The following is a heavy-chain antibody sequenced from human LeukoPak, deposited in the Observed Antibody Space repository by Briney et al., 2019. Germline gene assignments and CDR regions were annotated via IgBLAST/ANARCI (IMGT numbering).Heavy chain of an antibody. V-gene: IGHV4-4*02. CDR1: GYSISSGYW. J-gene: IGHJ6*02. Sequence: PSGTLSLTCVVSGYSISSGYWWSWVRQSPGKGLEWIEEILHSGSTNYNPSLKSRVTISVDTSNNQFSLKLTSVTAADTAVYYCARHPGVISYYGMDVWGQGTTVTVSS. CDR2: ILHSGST. CDR3: ARHPGVISYYGMDV. D-gene: IGHD3-16*02.